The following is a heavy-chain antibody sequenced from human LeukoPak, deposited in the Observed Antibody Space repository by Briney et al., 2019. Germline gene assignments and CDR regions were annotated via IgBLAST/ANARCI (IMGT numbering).Heavy chain of an antibody. J-gene: IGHJ4*02. CDR3: ARGTNTYDFDY. CDR1: GGTFSSYA. V-gene: IGHV1-2*02. CDR2: IIPNRGAT. D-gene: IGHD3-22*01. Sequence: GASVKVSCKASGGTFSSYAISWVRQAPGQGLEWMGGIIPNRGATNYAQKFQGRVTMTRDTSISTAYMEVSRLRSDDTAVFYCARGTNTYDFDYWGQGTQVTVSS.